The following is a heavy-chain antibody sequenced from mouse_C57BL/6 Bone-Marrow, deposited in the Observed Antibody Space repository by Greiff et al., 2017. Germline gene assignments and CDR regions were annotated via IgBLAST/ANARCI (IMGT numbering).Heavy chain of an antibody. Sequence: EVQLVESEGGLVQPGSSMKLSCTASGFTFSDYYMAWVRQVPEKGLEWVANINYDGSSTYYLDSLKSRFIISRDNAKNILYLQMSSLKSEDTATYYCARVGGSSYMFAYWGQGTLVTVSA. CDR1: GFTFSDYY. CDR3: ARVGGSSYMFAY. V-gene: IGHV5-16*01. CDR2: INYDGSST. D-gene: IGHD1-1*01. J-gene: IGHJ3*01.